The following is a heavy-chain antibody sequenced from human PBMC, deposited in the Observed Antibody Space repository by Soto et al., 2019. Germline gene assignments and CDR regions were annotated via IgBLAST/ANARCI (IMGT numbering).Heavy chain of an antibody. CDR2: IYYSGST. CDR1: GGSISSYY. V-gene: IGHV4-59*08. J-gene: IGHJ6*03. Sequence: SETLSLTCTVSGGSISSYYWSWIRQPPGKGLEWIGYIYYSGSTNYNPSLKSRVTISVDMSKNQFSLKLSSVTAADTAVYYCARHHIYDFWSGYYFDYMDVWGKGTTVTVSS. D-gene: IGHD3-3*01. CDR3: ARHHIYDFWSGYYFDYMDV.